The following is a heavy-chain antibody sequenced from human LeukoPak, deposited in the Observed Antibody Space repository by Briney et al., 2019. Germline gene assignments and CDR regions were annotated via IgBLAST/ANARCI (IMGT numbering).Heavy chain of an antibody. J-gene: IGHJ6*02. D-gene: IGHD2-2*01. CDR1: GFTFSSYA. CDR3: ARGYCSSTSCPYWGMDV. CDR2: ISGSGGST. V-gene: IGHV3-23*01. Sequence: GGSLRLSCAASGFTFSSYAMSWVRQAPGKGLEWVSAISGSGGSTYYADSVKGRFTISRDNSKNTLYLQMNSLRAEDTAVYYCARGYCSSTSCPYWGMDVWGQGTTVTVSS.